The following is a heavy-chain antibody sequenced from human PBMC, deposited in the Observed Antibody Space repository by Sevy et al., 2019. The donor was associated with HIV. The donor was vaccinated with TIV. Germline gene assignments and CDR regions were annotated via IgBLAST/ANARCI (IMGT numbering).Heavy chain of an antibody. CDR2: FDPEDGET. V-gene: IGHV1-24*01. J-gene: IGHJ4*02. CDR3: ATGLPGEYVDCSSCYSDYFAY. CDR1: GYTLIEFS. Sequence: ASVKVSCKVSGYTLIEFSMHWVRQAAGKGLEWMGGFDPEDGETIYAQRFQGRVTMTEDTSTDTAYMGLSSLRCEDTAVYYCATGLPGEYVDCSSCYSDYFAYWGQGTLVTVSS. D-gene: IGHD2-15*01.